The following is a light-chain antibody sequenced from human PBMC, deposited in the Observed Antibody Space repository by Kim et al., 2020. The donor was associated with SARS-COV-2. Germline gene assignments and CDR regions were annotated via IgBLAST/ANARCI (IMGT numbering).Light chain of an antibody. CDR3: QHYNNWPYT. V-gene: IGKV3-15*01. CDR2: GAS. J-gene: IGKJ2*01. Sequence: EIVMTQSPATLSVSPGERATLSCRASQSVSSNLAWYQQKPGQAPRLLMYGASTRATGFPARFSGSGSGTEFTLTISSLQSEDFAVYYCQHYNNWPYTFGQGTKLEIK. CDR1: QSVSSN.